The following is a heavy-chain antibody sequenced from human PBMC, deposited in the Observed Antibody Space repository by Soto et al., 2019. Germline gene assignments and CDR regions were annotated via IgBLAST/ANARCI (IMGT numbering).Heavy chain of an antibody. V-gene: IGHV5-51*01. Sequence: PGESLKISCKGSGYTFTSYWIGWVRQMPGKGLEWMGIIYPGDSDTRYSPSFQGQVTISVDKSISTAYLQWSRLKASDSAIYYCARPYCSGGSCYSDAFDVWGQGTMVTVSS. CDR1: GYTFTSYW. CDR2: IYPGDSDT. D-gene: IGHD2-15*01. CDR3: ARPYCSGGSCYSDAFDV. J-gene: IGHJ3*01.